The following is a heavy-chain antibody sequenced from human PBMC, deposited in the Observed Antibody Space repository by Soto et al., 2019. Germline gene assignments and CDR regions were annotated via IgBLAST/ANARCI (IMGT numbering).Heavy chain of an antibody. CDR2: IYYSGST. CDR1: GGSISSGDYY. Sequence: QVQLQESGPGLVKPSQTLSLTCTVSGGSISSGDYYWSWIRQPPGKGLEWIGYIYYSGSTYYHPPLKSRFTISVDTSKNPFSLKLSSVTAADTAVYYCARDCYGDYFQTNWFDPWGQGTLVTVSS. D-gene: IGHD4-17*01. CDR3: ARDCYGDYFQTNWFDP. V-gene: IGHV4-30-4*01. J-gene: IGHJ5*02.